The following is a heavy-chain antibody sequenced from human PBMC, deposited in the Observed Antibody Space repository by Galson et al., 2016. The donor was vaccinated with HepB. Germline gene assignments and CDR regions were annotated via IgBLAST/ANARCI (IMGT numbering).Heavy chain of an antibody. Sequence: SETLSLTCTVSGGSISTYYWIWIRQPPGKGLEWIGYLYYSGNTNYNPSLKSRVTISIDTSKNQFSLNLSSVTAADTAMYYCAREAVGYSTSGTPPYGMDVWGQGTTVTVSS. J-gene: IGHJ6*02. CDR3: AREAVGYSTSGTPPYGMDV. CDR2: LYYSGNT. CDR1: GGSISTYY. V-gene: IGHV4-59*01. D-gene: IGHD3-10*01.